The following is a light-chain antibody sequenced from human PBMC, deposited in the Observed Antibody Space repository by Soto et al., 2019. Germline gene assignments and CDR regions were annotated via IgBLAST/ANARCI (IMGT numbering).Light chain of an antibody. CDR3: KHYNSHSYYT. Sequence: IQLTQFPSTLSASVGDAVTITCRASQSIQPFLAWYQQKPGKAPKLLIYLASRLESGVASRFSGSGSGTEFGTEFTLTITNLQPDDFATYFCKHYNSHSYYTFGQGTKLEVK. CDR1: QSIQPF. V-gene: IGKV1-5*03. CDR2: LAS. J-gene: IGKJ2*01.